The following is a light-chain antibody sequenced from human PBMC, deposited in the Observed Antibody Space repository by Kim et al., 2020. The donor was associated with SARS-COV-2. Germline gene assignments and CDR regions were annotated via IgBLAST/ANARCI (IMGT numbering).Light chain of an antibody. Sequence: GQSVTISCSGTSSDVVGYNYVSWYQQHPGKAPKLMIYDVSKRPSGVPDRFSGSKSGNTASLTISGLQAEDEADYYCCSYAGSYTYAFGTGTKVTVL. CDR1: SSDVVGYNY. V-gene: IGLV2-11*01. CDR3: CSYAGSYTYA. CDR2: DVS. J-gene: IGLJ1*01.